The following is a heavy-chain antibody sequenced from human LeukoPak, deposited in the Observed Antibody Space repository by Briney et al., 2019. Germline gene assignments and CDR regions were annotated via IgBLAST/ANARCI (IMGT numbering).Heavy chain of an antibody. J-gene: IGHJ4*02. D-gene: IGHD2-2*01. CDR3: AACSASCQLYFDY. Sequence: SETLSLTCAVSGGSISSGNWWIWVRQPPGKGLEWIGEVYHSGTTNYNPSLKSRVTISVDKSKNQISLELSFVTAADTAVYYCAACSASCQLYFDYWGQGTLVTVSS. CDR2: VYHSGTT. CDR1: GGSISSGNW. V-gene: IGHV4-4*02.